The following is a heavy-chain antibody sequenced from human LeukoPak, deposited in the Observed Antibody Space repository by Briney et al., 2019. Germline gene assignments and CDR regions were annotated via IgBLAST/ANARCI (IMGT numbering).Heavy chain of an antibody. V-gene: IGHV4-38-2*02. D-gene: IGHD6-19*01. CDR2: IYHSGST. J-gene: IGHJ1*01. CDR3: ARDVDLSSSGWLH. Sequence: SETLSLTCTVSGYSISSGYYWGWIRQPPGKGLEWIGSIYHSGSTYYNPSLKSRVTIPVDTSKNQFSLKLSSVTAADTAVYYCARDVDLSSSGWLHWGQGTLVTVSS. CDR1: GYSISSGYY.